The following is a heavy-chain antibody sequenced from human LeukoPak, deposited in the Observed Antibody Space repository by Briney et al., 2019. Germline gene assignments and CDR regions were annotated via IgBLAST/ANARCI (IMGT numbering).Heavy chain of an antibody. V-gene: IGHV3-7*04. CDR3: VMAFRTTD. CDR2: IKEDGSEK. J-gene: IGHJ4*02. Sequence: GGSLRLSCGASGLTVSSYGMSWVRQAPGKGLEWVANIKEDGSEKYYVDSVKGRLTISGDTAKSSLYLQMNSLRAEDTAVYYCVMAFRTTDWGQGTLVTVSS. CDR1: GLTVSSYG. D-gene: IGHD1-1*01.